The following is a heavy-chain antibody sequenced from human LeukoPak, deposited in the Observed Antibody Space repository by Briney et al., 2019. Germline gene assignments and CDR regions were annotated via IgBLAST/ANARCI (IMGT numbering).Heavy chain of an antibody. Sequence: GASVKLSCKASGYTFTSYGISWVRQAPGQGLEWMGWISAYNGNTNDAQKLQGRVTMTTDTSTSTAYMELRSLRSDDTAVYYCARSDYYDSSGYYLSFDYWGQGTLVTVSS. J-gene: IGHJ4*02. CDR3: ARSDYYDSSGYYLSFDY. CDR1: GYTFTSYG. V-gene: IGHV1-18*01. D-gene: IGHD3-22*01. CDR2: ISAYNGNT.